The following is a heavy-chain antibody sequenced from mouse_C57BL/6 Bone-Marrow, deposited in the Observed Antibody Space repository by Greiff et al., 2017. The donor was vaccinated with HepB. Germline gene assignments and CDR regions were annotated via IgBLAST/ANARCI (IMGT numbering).Heavy chain of an antibody. J-gene: IGHJ2*01. Sequence: DVKLQESGGDLVKPGGSLKLSCAASGFTFSSYGMSWVRQTPDKRLEWVATISSGGSYTYYPDSVKGRFTISRDNAKNTLYLQMSSLKSEDTAMYYCARQRTTVVLDYWGQGTTLTVSS. CDR3: ARQRTTVVLDY. V-gene: IGHV5-6*02. D-gene: IGHD1-1*01. CDR2: ISSGGSYT. CDR1: GFTFSSYG.